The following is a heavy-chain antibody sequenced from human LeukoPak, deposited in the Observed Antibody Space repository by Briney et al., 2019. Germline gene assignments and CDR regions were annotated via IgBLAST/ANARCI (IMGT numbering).Heavy chain of an antibody. CDR2: ISSDGSNK. D-gene: IGHD5-24*01. J-gene: IGHJ6*04. CDR1: AFTLSRYC. Sequence: RSLRLSCPASAFTLSRYCTHWVRQAQNNWLEWVAVISSDGSNKIYADSVKGRVTISRDNSKNTLYLQMNSLRAEDTAVYDCAKDLASTSPGYNCGMDGGGKGTTVTVSA. V-gene: IGHV3-30*18. CDR3: AKDLASTSPGYNCGMDG.